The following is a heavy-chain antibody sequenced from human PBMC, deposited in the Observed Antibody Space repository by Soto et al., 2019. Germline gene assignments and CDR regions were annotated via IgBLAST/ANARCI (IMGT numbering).Heavy chain of an antibody. CDR3: ARGGAFVRDAFDI. CDR2: IHYSGST. Sequence: QVQLQESGPGLVKPSETLSLTCTVSGGSISSYYWRWIRQPPGKGLEWIGYIHYSGSTNYNPSLKSRVTISVDTSKNQFSLKLSSVTAADTAVYYCARGGAFVRDAFDIWGQGTMVTVSS. D-gene: IGHD2-21*01. J-gene: IGHJ3*02. CDR1: GGSISSYY. V-gene: IGHV4-59*01.